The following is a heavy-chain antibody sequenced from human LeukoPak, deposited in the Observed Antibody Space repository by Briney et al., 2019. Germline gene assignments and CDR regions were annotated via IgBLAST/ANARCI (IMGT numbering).Heavy chain of an antibody. CDR1: GFTVSSNY. V-gene: IGHV3-66*01. Sequence: GGSLRLSCAASGFTVSSNYMSWVRQAPGKGLEWVSLIYSGGNTYYADSVKGRFTISRDNSKKTLYLQMNSLRAEDTAVYYCARSDSTWTSHMVRGVIIGPLGYWGQGTLVTVSS. CDR2: IYSGGNT. D-gene: IGHD3-10*01. J-gene: IGHJ4*02. CDR3: ARSDSTWTSHMVRGVIIGPLGY.